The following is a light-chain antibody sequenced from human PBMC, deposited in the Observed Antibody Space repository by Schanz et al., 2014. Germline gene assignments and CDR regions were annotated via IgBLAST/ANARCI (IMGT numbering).Light chain of an antibody. J-gene: IGLJ3*02. Sequence: QSVLTQPPSVSGAPGQRVTISCTGSNSNVGAGYDVHWYQQLPGTAPKLLIYTNNNRPSGVPDRFSASKSGTSASLAITGLQAEDEADYYCQSFDSSLRDVFGGGTKLTVL. CDR1: NSNVGAGYD. CDR2: TNN. CDR3: QSFDSSLRDV. V-gene: IGLV1-40*01.